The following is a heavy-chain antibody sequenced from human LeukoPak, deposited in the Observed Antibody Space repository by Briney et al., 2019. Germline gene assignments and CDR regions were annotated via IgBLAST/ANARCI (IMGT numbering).Heavy chain of an antibody. V-gene: IGHV2-5*01. CDR2: LSLSDDK. D-gene: IGHD1-7*01. J-gene: IGHJ4*02. Sequence: SGPTLVKLTQTLTLTCTFSGFSLSTSGVGVGWIRQPPGKALEWLALLSLSDDKGYSPSLKIRLPITKETSKNQVVLTMTNMDRVDTATYYCAHKSNWKYVFDYWGQGTLVTVSS. CDR1: GFSLSTSGVG. CDR3: AHKSNWKYVFDY.